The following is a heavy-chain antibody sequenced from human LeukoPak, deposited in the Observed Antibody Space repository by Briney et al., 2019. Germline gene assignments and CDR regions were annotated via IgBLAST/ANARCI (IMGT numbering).Heavy chain of an antibody. CDR1: GGSISNYY. V-gene: IGHV4-59*08. CDR3: ARRAYGSGSFNRYHFDY. CDR2: IYYSGST. J-gene: IGHJ4*02. Sequence: SETLSLTCTVSGGSISNYYWSWIRQPPGKGLEWIGCIYYSGSTNYNPSLKSRVTISVDTSSNQFSLRLNSVTAADTAVYYCARRAYGSGSFNRYHFDYWGQGTLVAVSS. D-gene: IGHD3-10*01.